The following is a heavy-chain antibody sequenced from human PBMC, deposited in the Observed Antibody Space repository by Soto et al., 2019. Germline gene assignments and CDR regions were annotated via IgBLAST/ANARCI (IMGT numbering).Heavy chain of an antibody. J-gene: IGHJ5*02. V-gene: IGHV4-31*03. Sequence: LSLTCTVSGGSISIGGYYWSWIRQHPGKGLEWIGYIYYSGSTYYNPSLKSRVTISVDTSKNQFSLKLSSVTAADTAVYYCARGMVFDNWFDPWGQGTLVTVSS. CDR3: ARGMVFDNWFDP. CDR1: GGSISIGGYY. CDR2: IYYSGST. D-gene: IGHD2-8*01.